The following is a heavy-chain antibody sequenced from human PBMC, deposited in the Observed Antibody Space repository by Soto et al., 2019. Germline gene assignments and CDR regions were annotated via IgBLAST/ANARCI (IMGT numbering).Heavy chain of an antibody. Sequence: QVQLVQSGAEVKKPGASVKVSCKASGYTFTSYAMNWVRQAPGQRLEWMGWINAGNGNTKYSQKFQGRVTITRDTSASTAYMELSSLRSEDTAVYYCASDAGGVAAAVMYYFDYWGQGTLVTVSS. D-gene: IGHD6-13*01. J-gene: IGHJ4*02. CDR2: INAGNGNT. V-gene: IGHV1-3*01. CDR1: GYTFTSYA. CDR3: ASDAGGVAAAVMYYFDY.